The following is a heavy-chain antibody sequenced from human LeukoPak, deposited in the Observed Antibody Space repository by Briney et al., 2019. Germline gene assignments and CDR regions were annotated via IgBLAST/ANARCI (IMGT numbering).Heavy chain of an antibody. D-gene: IGHD1-26*01. CDR2: LGIAGDT. CDR1: GFTVSSYA. J-gene: IGHJ4*02. V-gene: IGHV3-13*01. CDR3: ARQMQSHGNFDS. Sequence: GGSLRLSCADSGFTVSSYAMHWVRQPIGKGLEWVSALGIAGDTFYPGSVKGRFTISRENARNSLYLQMNSLRAEDTAMYYCARQMQSHGNFDSWGQGTLVTVSS.